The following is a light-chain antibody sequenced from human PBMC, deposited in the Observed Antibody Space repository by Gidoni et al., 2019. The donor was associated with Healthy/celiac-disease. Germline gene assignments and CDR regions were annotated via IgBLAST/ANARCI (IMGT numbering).Light chain of an antibody. CDR1: SSDVGGYNY. CDR3: SSYTSSSTLHV. Sequence: QSALTQPASVSGSPGQSITISCTGNSSDVGGYNYVSWYQQPPGKAPKLMIYDVSNRPSGVSNRFSGSKSGNTASLTISGLQAEDEADYYCSSYTSSSTLHVFGTGTKVTVL. CDR2: DVS. V-gene: IGLV2-14*01. J-gene: IGLJ1*01.